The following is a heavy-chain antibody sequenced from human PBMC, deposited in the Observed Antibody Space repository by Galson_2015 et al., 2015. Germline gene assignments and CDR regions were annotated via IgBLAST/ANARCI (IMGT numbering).Heavy chain of an antibody. V-gene: IGHV4-59*12. J-gene: IGHJ6*02. CDR3: ARAPSDYRYGMDV. CDR2: IYYSGST. CDR1: GGSISSYY. Sequence: TLSLTCTVSGGSISSYYWSWIRQPPGKGLEWIGYIYYSGSTNYNPSLKSRVTISVDTSKNQFSLKLSSVTAADTAVYYCARAPSDYRYGMDVWGQGTTVTVSS.